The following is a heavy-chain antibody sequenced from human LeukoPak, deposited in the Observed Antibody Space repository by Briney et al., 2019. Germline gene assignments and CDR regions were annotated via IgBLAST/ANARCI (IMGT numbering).Heavy chain of an antibody. V-gene: IGHV1-69*13. CDR1: GGTFSSYA. J-gene: IGHJ4*02. Sequence: GASVKVSCKAFGGTFSSYAISWVRQAPGQGLEWMGGTIPIFGTANYAQKFQGRVTITADESTSTAYMELSSLRSEDTAVYYCARERSSGWSPFDYWGQGTLVTVSS. CDR2: TIPIFGTA. CDR3: ARERSSGWSPFDY. D-gene: IGHD6-19*01.